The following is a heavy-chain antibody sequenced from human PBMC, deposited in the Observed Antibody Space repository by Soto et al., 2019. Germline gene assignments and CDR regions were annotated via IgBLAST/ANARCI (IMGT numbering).Heavy chain of an antibody. V-gene: IGHV1-69*13. J-gene: IGHJ5*02. CDR2: IIPIFGTA. CDR3: ASNGVAIFGVVNWFDP. Sequence: SVKVSCKASGGTFSSYAISWVRQAPGQGLEWMGGIIPIFGTANYAQKFQGRVTITADESTSTAYMELSSLRSEDTAVYYCASNGVAIFGVVNWFDPWGQGTLVTVSS. D-gene: IGHD3-3*01. CDR1: GGTFSSYA.